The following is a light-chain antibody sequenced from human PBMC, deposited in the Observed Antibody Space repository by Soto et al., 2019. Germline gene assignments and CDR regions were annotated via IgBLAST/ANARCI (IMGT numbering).Light chain of an antibody. CDR3: QQYNSYSYT. Sequence: DIQMTQSPSTLSASVGDRVTITCRASQSVNSWLAWYQQEPGKAPKLLIYKASSLESGVPSRFSGSGSGTEFTLTINSLQPDDFATYYCQQYNSYSYTFGQGTKLEMK. V-gene: IGKV1-5*03. J-gene: IGKJ2*01. CDR1: QSVNSW. CDR2: KAS.